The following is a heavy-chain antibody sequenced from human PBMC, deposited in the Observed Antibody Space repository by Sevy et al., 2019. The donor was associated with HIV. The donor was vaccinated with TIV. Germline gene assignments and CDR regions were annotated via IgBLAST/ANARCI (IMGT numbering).Heavy chain of an antibody. CDR3: ARDSDSSGYSYFDY. Sequence: GGSLRLSCAASEFTVSSNYMSWVRQAPGKGLEWVSVIYSGGSTYYADSVKGRFTISRDNSKNTLYLQMNSLRAEDTAVYYCARDSDSSGYSYFDYWGQGTLVTVSS. J-gene: IGHJ4*02. CDR1: EFTVSSNY. V-gene: IGHV3-53*01. CDR2: IYSGGST. D-gene: IGHD3-22*01.